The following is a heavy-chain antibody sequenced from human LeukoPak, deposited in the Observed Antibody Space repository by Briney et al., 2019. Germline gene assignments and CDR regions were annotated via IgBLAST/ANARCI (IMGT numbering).Heavy chain of an antibody. Sequence: GGSLRLSCAVSGFTFSSYAMSWVRQAPGKGLEWVSAISGSGGSTYHADSVKGRFTISRDNSKNTLYLQMNSLRAEDTAVYYCRGYCSGGSCYSSWFDPWGQGTLVTVSS. V-gene: IGHV3-23*01. CDR3: RGYCSGGSCYSSWFDP. J-gene: IGHJ5*02. CDR1: GFTFSSYA. CDR2: ISGSGGST. D-gene: IGHD2-15*01.